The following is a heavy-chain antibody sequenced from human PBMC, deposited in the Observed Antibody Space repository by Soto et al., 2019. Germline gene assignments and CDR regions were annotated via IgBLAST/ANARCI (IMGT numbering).Heavy chain of an antibody. D-gene: IGHD3-22*01. CDR2: TSFSGYT. CDR3: VRGGNPYHYATSGPGTFDK. Sequence: QVQLQESGPGLVKPSQTLSLTCTVSGDSVSGGDSYWSWIRQPPGKGLEWIGYTSFSGYTSYTPSLKIRVTISVDMSKSQFSLRLTSVTAADTAIYYCVRGGNPYHYATSGPGTFDKWGQGTLVSVSS. J-gene: IGHJ4*02. V-gene: IGHV4-30-4*01. CDR1: GDSVSGGDSY.